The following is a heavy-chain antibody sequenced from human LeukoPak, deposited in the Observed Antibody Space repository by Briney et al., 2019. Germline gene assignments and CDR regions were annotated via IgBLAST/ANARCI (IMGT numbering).Heavy chain of an antibody. J-gene: IGHJ4*02. CDR3: ARDRGDGYAY. V-gene: IGHV3-7*01. D-gene: IGHD5-24*01. CDR1: GFTFSRHW. CDR2: IKYDGSKI. Sequence: GGSLRLSCAASGFTFSRHWMSWVRLAPGKGLEWVANIKYDGSKIYCVDSVKGRFTISRDNAKNSLYLQMNSLRAEDTAVYYCARDRGDGYAYWGQGTLVTVSS.